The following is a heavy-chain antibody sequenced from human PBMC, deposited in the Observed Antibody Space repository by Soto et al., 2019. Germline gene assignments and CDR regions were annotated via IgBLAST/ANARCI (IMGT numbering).Heavy chain of an antibody. J-gene: IGHJ6*02. CDR2: IYHSGST. Sequence: PSETLSLTCAVSGGSISSSNWWSWVRQPPGKGLEWIGEIYHSGSTNYNPSLKSRVTISVDKSKNQFSLKLSSVTAADTAVYYCARVLGSGSYSHYYYGMDVWGQGTTVTVS. V-gene: IGHV4-4*02. CDR3: ARVLGSGSYSHYYYGMDV. CDR1: GGSISSSNW. D-gene: IGHD1-26*01.